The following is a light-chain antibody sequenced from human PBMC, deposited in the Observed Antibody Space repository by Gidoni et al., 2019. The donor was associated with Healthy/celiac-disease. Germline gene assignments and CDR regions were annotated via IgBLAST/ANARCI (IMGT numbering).Light chain of an antibody. CDR1: QSISSY. Sequence: DIQMTQSPSSLSASVGDRVTITCRASQSISSYLNWYQQKPGKAPKLLIYAAASLQRGVPSRFSGSGSGPDFTLTISSLQPEDFATYYCQQSYITRFTFGPGTTVDIK. CDR3: QQSYITRFT. V-gene: IGKV1-39*01. CDR2: AAA. J-gene: IGKJ3*01.